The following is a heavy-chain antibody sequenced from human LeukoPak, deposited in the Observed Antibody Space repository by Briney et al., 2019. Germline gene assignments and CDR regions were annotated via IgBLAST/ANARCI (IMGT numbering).Heavy chain of an antibody. V-gene: IGHV3-21*01. CDR1: GFTFSSYS. J-gene: IGHJ4*02. Sequence: GGSLRLSCAASGFTFSSYSMNWVRQAPGKGLERVSSISSSSSYIYHADSGKARFTISRDNAKNSLDLQMNNLRAEDTAVYYCARDDDGGFDYWGQGTLVTVSS. D-gene: IGHD4/OR15-4a*01. CDR3: ARDDDGGFDY. CDR2: ISSSSSYI.